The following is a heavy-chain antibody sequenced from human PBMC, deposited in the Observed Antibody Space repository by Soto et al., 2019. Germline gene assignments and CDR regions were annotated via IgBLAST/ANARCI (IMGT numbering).Heavy chain of an antibody. J-gene: IGHJ4*02. Sequence: SETLSLTCNVSGDAVSSGSYYRTWVRQPPGKGLEWIGNIYYSGTTNYNPSLQNRVTISIDTSKNQYSLKLTSVTAADAALYYCARDIRRYSRALDYWGQGTQVTVSS. CDR2: IYYSGTT. V-gene: IGHV4-61*01. CDR3: ARDIRRYSRALDY. D-gene: IGHD5-12*01. CDR1: GDAVSSGSYY.